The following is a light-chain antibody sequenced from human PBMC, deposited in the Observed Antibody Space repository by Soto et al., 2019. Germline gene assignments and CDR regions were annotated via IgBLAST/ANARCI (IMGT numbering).Light chain of an antibody. V-gene: IGKV2-28*01. CDR1: QSLLHSNGYNY. Sequence: DIVMTPSPLSLPVTPGEPASISCRSSQSLLHSNGYNYLDWYLQKPGQSPQLLIYLGSNRASGVTDRFSGRGSGTDFTLKISRVEAEDVGVYYCMQALQTPLTFGGGTKVEIK. J-gene: IGKJ4*01. CDR3: MQALQTPLT. CDR2: LGS.